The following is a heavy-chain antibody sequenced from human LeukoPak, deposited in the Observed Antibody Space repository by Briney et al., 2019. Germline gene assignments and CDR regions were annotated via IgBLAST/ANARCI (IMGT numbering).Heavy chain of an antibody. CDR2: INGSGGST. J-gene: IGHJ4*02. V-gene: IGHV3-23*01. Sequence: GGSLRLSCAASGFTFSSYAMSWVRQAPGKGLEWVSAINGSGGSTYYADSVKGRFTISRDNSKNTLYLEMNSLRAEDTAVYYCAKAGGTAVEFFDYWGQGTLVTVSS. CDR3: AKAGGTAVEFFDY. CDR1: GFTFSSYA. D-gene: IGHD1-7*01.